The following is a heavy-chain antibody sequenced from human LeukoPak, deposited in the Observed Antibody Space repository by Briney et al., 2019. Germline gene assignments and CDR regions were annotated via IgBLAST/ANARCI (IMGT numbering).Heavy chain of an antibody. CDR1: GDSINSCY. J-gene: IGHJ5*02. V-gene: IGHV4-59*12. CDR3: ARDSMVRGVITTRWFDP. D-gene: IGHD3-10*01. Sequence: PSETLSLTCTVSGDSINSCYWTWIRQPPGKGLEWIGHTCYSGSTNYNPSLKSRVTISVDTSKNQFSLKLTSMTAADTAVYYCARDSMVRGVITTRWFDPWGQGTLVTVSS. CDR2: TCYSGST.